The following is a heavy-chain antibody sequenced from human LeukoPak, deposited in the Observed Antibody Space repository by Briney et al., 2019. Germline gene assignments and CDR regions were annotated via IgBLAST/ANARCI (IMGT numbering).Heavy chain of an antibody. V-gene: IGHV3-15*01. CDR2: IKSKTDGGTT. Sequence: PGGSLRLPCAASGFTFTNAWMSWVRQAPGKGLEWVGRIKSKTDGGTTDYAAPVKGRFTISRDDSKNTLYLQMNSLKTEDTAMYYCTIWVVRWFDPWGQGTLVTVSS. D-gene: IGHD2-15*01. J-gene: IGHJ5*02. CDR3: TIWVVRWFDP. CDR1: GFTFTNAW.